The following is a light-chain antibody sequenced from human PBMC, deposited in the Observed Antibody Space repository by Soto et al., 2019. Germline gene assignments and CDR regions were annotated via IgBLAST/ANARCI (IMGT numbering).Light chain of an antibody. CDR3: QQYGGSPRT. V-gene: IGKV3-20*01. Sequence: EIVLTQSPGTLSLSPGERATLSCRASQSVTKSLAWYQQKPCQAPRLLIYGASSRATGIPDRFSGSGSGTGFTLTISRLEPEDFAVYYCQQYGGSPRTFGQGTKVE. CDR2: GAS. J-gene: IGKJ1*01. CDR1: QSVTKS.